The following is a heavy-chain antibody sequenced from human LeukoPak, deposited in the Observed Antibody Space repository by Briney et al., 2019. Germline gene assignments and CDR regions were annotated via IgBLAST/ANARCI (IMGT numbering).Heavy chain of an antibody. CDR1: GGSISSYY. Sequence: PSETLSLTCTVSGGSISSYYWGWIRQPPGKGLEWIGSIYYSGSTYYNPSLKSRVTISVDTSKNQFSLKLSPVTAADTAVYYCARSVDTAMAFDYWGQGTLVTVSS. CDR2: IYYSGST. CDR3: ARSVDTAMAFDY. D-gene: IGHD5-18*01. J-gene: IGHJ4*02. V-gene: IGHV4-39*01.